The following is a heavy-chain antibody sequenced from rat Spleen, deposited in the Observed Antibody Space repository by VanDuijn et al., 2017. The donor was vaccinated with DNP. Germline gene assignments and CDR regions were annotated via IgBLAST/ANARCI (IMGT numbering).Heavy chain of an antibody. D-gene: IGHD3-2*01. CDR3: ARGSTSIYWYFDF. J-gene: IGHJ1*01. Sequence: EVQLVESGGDLVQPGRSLTLSCAASGFTFSNSGMHWIRQAPTKGLEWVTSISPSGGGTYYRDSVKGRFTISRDDAKRSLYLQMNSLKSEDTATYYCARGSTSIYWYFDFWGPGTMVTVSS. CDR1: GFTFSNSG. CDR2: ISPSGGGT. V-gene: IGHV5-19*01.